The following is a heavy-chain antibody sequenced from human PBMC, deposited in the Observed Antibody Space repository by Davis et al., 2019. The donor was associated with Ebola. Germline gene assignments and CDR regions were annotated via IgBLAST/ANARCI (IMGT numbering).Heavy chain of an antibody. CDR3: AVDYYDSSGYYLLGY. V-gene: IGHV3-30*03. J-gene: IGHJ4*02. CDR2: ISYDGSNK. CDR1: GFTFSSYG. Sequence: GGSLRLSCAASGFTFSSYGMHWVRQAPGKGLEWVAVISYDGSNKYYADSVKGRFTISRDNSKNTLYLQMNSLRAEDTAVYYCAVDYYDSSGYYLLGYWGQGTLVTVSS. D-gene: IGHD3-22*01.